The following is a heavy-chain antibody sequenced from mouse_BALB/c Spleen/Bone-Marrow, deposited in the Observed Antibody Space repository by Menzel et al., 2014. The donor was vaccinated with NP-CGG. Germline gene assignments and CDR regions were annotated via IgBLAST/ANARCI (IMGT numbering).Heavy chain of an antibody. CDR1: GYRLTSYW. Sequence: VQLQESGAELAKPGASVKMSCKASGYRLTSYWMHWVKQRPGQGLEWIGYINPSSGYTEDNQKFKDKAALTADKSSSTAYMQLSSLTSEDSAVYYCARGYYDLDYWGQGTTLTVPS. CDR2: INPSSGYT. V-gene: IGHV1-7*01. J-gene: IGHJ2*01. D-gene: IGHD2-4*01. CDR3: ARGYYDLDY.